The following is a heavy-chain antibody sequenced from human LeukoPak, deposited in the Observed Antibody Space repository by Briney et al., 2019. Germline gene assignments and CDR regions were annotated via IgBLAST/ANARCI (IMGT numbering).Heavy chain of an antibody. Sequence: GGSLRLSCAASGFTFSSYAMNWVRQAPGKGVEWVSTISNSGDRTSYADSVKGRFTISRDNSKNTLYMQMNSLRTEDTAVYYCAKDFVPRGGSYFPGFNYWGQGTLVIVSS. CDR3: AKDFVPRGGSYFPGFNY. D-gene: IGHD1-26*01. V-gene: IGHV3-23*01. CDR1: GFTFSSYA. J-gene: IGHJ4*02. CDR2: ISNSGDRT.